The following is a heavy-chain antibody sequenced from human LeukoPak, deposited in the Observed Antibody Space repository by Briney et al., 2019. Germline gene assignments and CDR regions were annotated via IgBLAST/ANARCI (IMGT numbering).Heavy chain of an antibody. CDR3: AKDLGEGELLLFDY. V-gene: IGHV3-30*18. D-gene: IGHD1-26*01. CDR1: GFTFSSYG. J-gene: IGHJ4*02. Sequence: GGSLRLSCAASGFTFSSYGTHWVRQAPGKGLEWVAVISYDGSNKYYADSVKGRFTISRDNSKNTLYLQMNSLRAEDTAVYYCAKDLGEGELLLFDYWGQGTLVTVSS. CDR2: ISYDGSNK.